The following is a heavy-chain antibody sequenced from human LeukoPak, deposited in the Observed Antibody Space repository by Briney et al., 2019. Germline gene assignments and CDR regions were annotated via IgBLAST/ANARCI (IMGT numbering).Heavy chain of an antibody. D-gene: IGHD4-11*01. J-gene: IGHJ4*02. CDR2: IWSDGTNK. CDR1: GFTFSHFG. V-gene: IGHV3-33*06. Sequence: GGSLRLSCAASGFTFSHFGFHWVRQAPGKGLEWVAVIWSDGTNKYYGDSVKGRFIIHRDDSQNTVYLQMNSLRAEDTAICYCAKDAQRGFDYSNSLEYWGQGSLVTVSS. CDR3: AKDAQRGFDYSNSLEY.